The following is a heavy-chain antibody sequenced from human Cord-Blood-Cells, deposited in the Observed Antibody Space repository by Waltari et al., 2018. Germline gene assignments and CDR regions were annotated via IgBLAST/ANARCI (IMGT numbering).Heavy chain of an antibody. Sequence: QVQLQESGPGLVKPSQTLSLTCTVSGGSISSGGYYWSWIRQHPGKGLEWIGYIYYSGSTYYSPSLKGRVTISVDTAKNQFSLKLSSVTAADTAVYYCARDSRRGATDYWGQGTLVTVSS. J-gene: IGHJ4*02. CDR2: IYYSGST. CDR3: ARDSRRGATDY. D-gene: IGHD1-26*01. V-gene: IGHV4-31*03. CDR1: GGSISSGGYY.